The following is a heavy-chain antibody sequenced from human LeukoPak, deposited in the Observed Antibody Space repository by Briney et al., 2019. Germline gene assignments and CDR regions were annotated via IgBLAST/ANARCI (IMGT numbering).Heavy chain of an antibody. J-gene: IGHJ4*02. D-gene: IGHD1-26*01. Sequence: ASVKVSCKASGGTFSSYAINWVRQATGQGLEWMGWMNPNSGNTGYAQKFQGRVTMTRNTSISTAYMELSSLRSEDTAVYYCARGGVSGSYLYYFDYWGQGTLVTVSS. CDR3: ARGGVSGSYLYYFDY. V-gene: IGHV1-8*02. CDR1: GGTFSSYA. CDR2: MNPNSGNT.